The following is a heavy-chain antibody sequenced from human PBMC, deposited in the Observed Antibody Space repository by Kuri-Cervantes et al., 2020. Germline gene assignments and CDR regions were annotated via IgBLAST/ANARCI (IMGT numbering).Heavy chain of an antibody. J-gene: IGHJ6*03. Sequence: GGSLRLSCVASGFTFNNYGVHWVRQAPGKGLEWVAAISYDGSNKYYADSVRGRFTISRDNAKNSLYLQLNSLRAEDTAVYYCARGWTQRRKYYYYMDVWGKGSTVTVSS. CDR3: ARGWTQRRKYYYYMDV. D-gene: IGHD5-18*01. V-gene: IGHV3-30-3*01. CDR2: ISYDGSNK. CDR1: GFTFNNYG.